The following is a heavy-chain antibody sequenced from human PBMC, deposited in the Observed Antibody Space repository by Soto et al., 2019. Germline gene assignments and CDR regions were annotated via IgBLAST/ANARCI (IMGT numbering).Heavy chain of an antibody. V-gene: IGHV3-23*01. CDR3: AKDDVSGDGLWLVSD. CDR1: GFTFSKYA. Sequence: GGSLRLSCEASGFTFSKYAMIWVRQAPGKGQEWVSGITGSGLTIEHSASVKGRFAISRDNSKNTVYLQMNSLRAEDTAIYYCAKDDVSGDGLWLVSDWGQGTPVTVSS. CDR2: ITGSGLTI. D-gene: IGHD2-21*02. J-gene: IGHJ4*02.